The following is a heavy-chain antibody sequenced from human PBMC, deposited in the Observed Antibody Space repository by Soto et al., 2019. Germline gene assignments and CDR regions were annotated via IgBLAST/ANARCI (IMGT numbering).Heavy chain of an antibody. CDR2: VNTYNGNP. CDR3: ARESQYSTSWQRFDS. J-gene: IGHJ4*02. V-gene: IGHV1-18*01. CDR1: GYTFTHYS. D-gene: IGHD6-13*01. Sequence: QVQLVQSGGELKKPGASVKVSCKASGYTFTHYSITWVRQAPGRGLEWMGRVNTYNGNPNYAQIFQGRVTMTPNTSTGTAYMELRRLNSDDSAIYYCARESQYSTSWQRFDSWGQGTLVTVSS.